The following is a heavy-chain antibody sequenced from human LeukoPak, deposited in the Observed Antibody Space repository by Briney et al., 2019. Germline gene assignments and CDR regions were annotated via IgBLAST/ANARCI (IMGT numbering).Heavy chain of an antibody. CDR2: ISSSGSTI. CDR3: AREASHYGSGSHIKMIYYYYYMDV. J-gene: IGHJ6*03. V-gene: IGHV3-48*03. D-gene: IGHD3-10*01. Sequence: PGGSLRLSCAASGFTFSSYEMNWVRQAPGKGLEWVSYISSSGSTIYYADSVKGRFTISRDNAKNSLYLQMNSLRAEDTAVYYCAREASHYGSGSHIKMIYYYYYMDVWGKGTTVTVSS. CDR1: GFTFSSYE.